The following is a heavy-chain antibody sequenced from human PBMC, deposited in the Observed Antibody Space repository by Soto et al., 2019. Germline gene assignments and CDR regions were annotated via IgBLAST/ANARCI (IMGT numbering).Heavy chain of an antibody. J-gene: IGHJ5*02. CDR3: ARGYCTTTICDPWFDP. CDR2: IYPGDSDT. Sequence: PGESLKISCPGLGYAFTSYWIAWVRQMPGKGLEWVGIIYPGDSDTRYSPSFQGQVTISVDKSITTAYLQWSSLKASDTAMYYCARGYCTTTICDPWFDPWGQGTLVTVSS. D-gene: IGHD2-2*01. V-gene: IGHV5-51*01. CDR1: GYAFTSYW.